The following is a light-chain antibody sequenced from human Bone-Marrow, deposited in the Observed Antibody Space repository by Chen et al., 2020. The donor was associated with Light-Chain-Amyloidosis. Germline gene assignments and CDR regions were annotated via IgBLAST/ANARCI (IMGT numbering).Light chain of an antibody. CDR3: TAHAGSNNVL. V-gene: IGLV2-8*01. CDR2: EVS. CDR1: SRDVGTYNY. Sequence: QSALTQPPSASGSPGQSVTIYCTGTSRDVGTYNYVSWYQQHPGKAPKLMIYEVSKRPSGVPDRFSGSTSGNTASLTVSGLQAEDEADYYCTAHAGSNNVLFGGGTKLTVL. J-gene: IGLJ2*01.